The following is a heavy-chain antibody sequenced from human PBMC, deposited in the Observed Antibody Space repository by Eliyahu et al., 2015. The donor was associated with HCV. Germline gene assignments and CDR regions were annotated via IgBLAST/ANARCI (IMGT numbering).Heavy chain of an antibody. Sequence: QVQLQESGPGLVKPSQTLSLTCTXXGGSLSSGCYSWSWIRQHPGKGLEWIGYIYYSGSTYYNPSLKSRVTISVDTSKNQFSLKLSSVTAADTAVYYCARDRSRNAVTFDYYYGMDVWGQGTTVTVSS. D-gene: IGHD4-11*01. J-gene: IGHJ6*02. V-gene: IGHV4-31*03. CDR2: IYYSGST. CDR1: GGSLSSGCYS. CDR3: ARDRSRNAVTFDYYYGMDV.